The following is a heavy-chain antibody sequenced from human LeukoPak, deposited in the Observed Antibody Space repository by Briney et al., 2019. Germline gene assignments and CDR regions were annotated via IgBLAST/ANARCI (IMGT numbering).Heavy chain of an antibody. J-gene: IGHJ4*02. Sequence: GGSLRPSCAASGFTFSSYWMHWVRQAPGKGLVWVSRINTDGSSTSYADSVKGRFTISRDNAKNTLHLQMNSLRAEDTAVYYCARDRPCGYYDSSGCWDWGQGTLVTVSS. CDR1: GFTFSSYW. CDR2: INTDGSST. CDR3: ARDRPCGYYDSSGCWD. D-gene: IGHD3-22*01. V-gene: IGHV3-74*01.